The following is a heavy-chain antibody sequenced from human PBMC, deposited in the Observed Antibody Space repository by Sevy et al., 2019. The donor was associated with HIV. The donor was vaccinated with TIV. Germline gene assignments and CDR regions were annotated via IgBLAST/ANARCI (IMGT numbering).Heavy chain of an antibody. CDR3: AREGQLWFVYYFDN. J-gene: IGHJ4*02. CDR1: GFTFSAYS. D-gene: IGHD3-10*01. Sequence: GGSLRLSCAASGFTFSAYSMNWVRQAPGKGLEWVSSISTDSTYIYYADSMRGRFAISRDNSKNTLYLQMNSLRPEDTAIYYCAREGQLWFVYYFDNWGQGTLVTVSS. CDR2: ISTDSTYI. V-gene: IGHV3-21*01.